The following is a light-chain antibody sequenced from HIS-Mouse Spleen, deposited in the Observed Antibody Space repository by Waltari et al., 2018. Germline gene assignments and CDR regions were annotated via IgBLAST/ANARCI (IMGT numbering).Light chain of an antibody. V-gene: IGLV1-51*01. CDR2: DNN. CDR3: GTWDSSLSAWV. J-gene: IGLJ3*02. CDR1: SPNIGNNY. Sequence: QSVLTQPPSVSAAPGHKVTISCSGSSPNIGNNYVSRYQQLPGIAPKLLIYDNNKRPSGIPDRFSGSKSGTSATLGITGLQTGDEADYYCGTWDSSLSAWVFGGGTKLTVL.